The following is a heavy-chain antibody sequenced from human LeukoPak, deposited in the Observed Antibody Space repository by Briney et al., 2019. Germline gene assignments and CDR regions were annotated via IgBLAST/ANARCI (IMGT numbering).Heavy chain of an antibody. D-gene: IGHD1-26*01. V-gene: IGHV1-18*01. CDR1: GYTFTSYG. J-gene: IGHJ4*02. CDR2: ISAYNGNT. CDR3: ARDRVYEWELLPIDY. Sequence: ASVKVSCKASGYTFTSYGISWVRQAPGQGLEWMGWISAYNGNTNYAQKLQSRVTMTTDTSTSTAYMELRSLRSDDTAVYYCARDRVYEWELLPIDYWGQGTLVTVSS.